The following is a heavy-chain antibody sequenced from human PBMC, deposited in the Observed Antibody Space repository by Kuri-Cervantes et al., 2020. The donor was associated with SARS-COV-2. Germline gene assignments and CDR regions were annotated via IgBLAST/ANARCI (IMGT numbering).Heavy chain of an antibody. Sequence: ASVKVSCKTSGYTFTSFGTTWVRQAPGQGLEWLGWISGYSGNTDYAQRVQDRLILTRDISTSTAYMELKSLRSDDSAVYYCARERVVAATRYSSYYYMDVWGKGTTVTVSS. D-gene: IGHD2-15*01. V-gene: IGHV1-18*01. CDR1: GYTFTSFG. CDR2: ISGYSGNT. CDR3: ARERVVAATRYSSYYYMDV. J-gene: IGHJ6*03.